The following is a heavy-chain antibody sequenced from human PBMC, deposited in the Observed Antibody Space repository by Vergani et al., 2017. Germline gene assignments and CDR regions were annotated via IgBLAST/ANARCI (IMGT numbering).Heavy chain of an antibody. J-gene: IGHJ6*02. CDR3: ARGSITMVRGVTNYYYYGMDV. CDR2: IIPIFGTA. V-gene: IGHV1-69*13. CDR1: GGPFSSYA. D-gene: IGHD3-10*01. Sequence: QVQLVQSGAEVKKPGSSVKVSCKASGGPFSSYAISWVRQAPGQGLEWMGRIIPIFGTANYAQKFQGRVTITADESTSTAYMELSSLRSEDTAVYYCARGSITMVRGVTNYYYYGMDVWGQGTTVTVSS.